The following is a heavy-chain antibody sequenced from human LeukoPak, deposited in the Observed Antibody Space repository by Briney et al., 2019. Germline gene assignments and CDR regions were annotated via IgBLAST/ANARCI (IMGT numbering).Heavy chain of an antibody. CDR2: IGNTET. CDR3: ARDGQAFNSNWDYFEY. Sequence: GGSLRLSCAASGFTFDTFAMAWVRLAPGKGLEWVSSIGNTETYYADSVKGRFTISRDNSKSTIYPHMNNLRAEDTALYYCARDGQAFNSNWDYFEYWGQGTPVTVSS. CDR1: GFTFDTFA. D-gene: IGHD7-27*01. J-gene: IGHJ4*02. V-gene: IGHV3-23*01.